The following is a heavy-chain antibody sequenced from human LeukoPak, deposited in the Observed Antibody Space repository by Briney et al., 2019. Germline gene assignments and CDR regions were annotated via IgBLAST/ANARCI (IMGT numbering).Heavy chain of an antibody. CDR1: GYTFTSYY. J-gene: IGHJ4*02. V-gene: IGHV1-46*01. Sequence: ASVQVSCKASGYTFTSYYMHWVRQAPGQGLEWMGIINPSGGSTSYAQKFQGRVTMTRDTSTSTVYMELSSLRSEDTAVYYCARAEVGATGVDYWGQGTLVTVSS. D-gene: IGHD1-26*01. CDR3: ARAEVGATGVDY. CDR2: INPSGGST.